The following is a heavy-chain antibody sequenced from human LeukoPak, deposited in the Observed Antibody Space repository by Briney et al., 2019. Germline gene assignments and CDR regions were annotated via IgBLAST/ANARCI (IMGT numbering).Heavy chain of an antibody. V-gene: IGHV3-30-3*01. J-gene: IGHJ4*02. CDR1: GFTFSDYA. CDR2: ISYDGSNK. Sequence: GGSLRLSCAASGFTFSDYAIHWVRQAPGKGLEWVAVISYDGSNKYYADSVKGRFTFSRDNSKNTLYLQMNSLRAEDTAVYYCARTSFNSVAAYYFDYWGQGTLVTVSS. CDR3: ARTSFNSVAAYYFDY. D-gene: IGHD6-19*01.